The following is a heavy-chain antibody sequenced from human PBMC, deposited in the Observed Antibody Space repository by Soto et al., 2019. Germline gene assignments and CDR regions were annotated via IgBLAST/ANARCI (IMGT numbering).Heavy chain of an antibody. V-gene: IGHV3-48*03. D-gene: IGHD2-15*01. CDR1: GITFSNYE. CDR2: ISSSGGTT. Sequence: EVQLVESGGGLVQPGGSLRLSCAASGITFSNYEMNWVRQAPGKGLEWVSYISSSGGTTYYAGSVKGRFTISRDNAKSSLCLQMNSLRAEDTAVYYCARYCSGGTCNDGNMDVWGQGTTVTVSS. CDR3: ARYCSGGTCNDGNMDV. J-gene: IGHJ6*02.